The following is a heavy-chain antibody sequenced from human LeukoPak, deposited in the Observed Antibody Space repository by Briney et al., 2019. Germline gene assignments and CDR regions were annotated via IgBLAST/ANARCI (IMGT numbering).Heavy chain of an antibody. J-gene: IGHJ4*02. CDR2: ISPYNGNT. CDR3: ARGPHERSGYPDD. V-gene: IGHV1-18*01. CDR1: GYTFTTYG. Sequence: ASVKVSCKASGYTFTTYGITWVRQAPGQGLEWMGWISPYNGNTNYAQKFQGRVTLTTDTSTSTAYMELRSLRSDDTAVYYCARGPHERSGYPDDWGQGTLVIVSS. D-gene: IGHD3-22*01.